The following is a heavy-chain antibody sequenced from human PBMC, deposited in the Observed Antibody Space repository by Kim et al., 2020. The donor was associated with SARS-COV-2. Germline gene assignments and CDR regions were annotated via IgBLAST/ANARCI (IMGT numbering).Heavy chain of an antibody. Sequence: KSRVTISVDTSKNQFSLKLSSVTAADTAVYYCARARGSNMIVVVIGAFDIWGQGTMVTVSS. V-gene: IGHV4-31*02. D-gene: IGHD3-22*01. J-gene: IGHJ3*02. CDR3: ARARGSNMIVVVIGAFDI.